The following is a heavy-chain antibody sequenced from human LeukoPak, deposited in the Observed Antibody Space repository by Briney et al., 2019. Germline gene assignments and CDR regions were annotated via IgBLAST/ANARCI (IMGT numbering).Heavy chain of an antibody. Sequence: PGGSLRLSCAASGFTLSSYAMSWVRQAPGKGLEWVSAISGRGGSPYYADSVKGRFTISRDNSKNPLYLQINSLRAEDTAVYFCAKSHITMIVVVIDAFDIWGQGTMVTVSS. CDR2: ISGRGGSP. J-gene: IGHJ3*02. V-gene: IGHV3-23*01. D-gene: IGHD3-22*01. CDR1: GFTLSSYA. CDR3: AKSHITMIVVVIDAFDI.